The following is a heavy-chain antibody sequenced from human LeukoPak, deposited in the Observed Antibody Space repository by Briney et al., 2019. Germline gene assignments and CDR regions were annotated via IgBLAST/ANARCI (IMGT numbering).Heavy chain of an antibody. J-gene: IGHJ6*03. CDR3: ARGGGNLLPFFDPKYYYYMDV. V-gene: IGHV4-34*01. CDR1: GGSSSGYY. Sequence: ETLSLTCAVSGGSSSGYYWSWIRQAPGKGLEWIAVINHSGGTNYNPSLRRRVTVFLDTSKNQFSLKLSSVTAADTAVYYCARGGGNLLPFFDPKYYYYMDVWGKGTTVTVSS. CDR2: INHSGGT. D-gene: IGHD3-3*01.